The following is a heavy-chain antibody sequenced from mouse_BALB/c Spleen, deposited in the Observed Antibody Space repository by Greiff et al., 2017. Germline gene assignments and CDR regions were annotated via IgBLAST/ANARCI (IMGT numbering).Heavy chain of an antibody. V-gene: IGHV3-8*02. CDR2: ISYSGST. CDR1: GYSITSGY. D-gene: IGHD1-1*01. Sequence: VQLKQSGPSLVKPSQTLSLTCSAAGYSITSGYWTWIRKSPGNNLEYMGYISYSGSTYDNPSPKSRISITRDTTKNQYYLQLNSVTTEDTATYYSAKDYGSSYFDYWGPGTTLTVSS. J-gene: IGHJ2*01. CDR3: AKDYGSSYFDY.